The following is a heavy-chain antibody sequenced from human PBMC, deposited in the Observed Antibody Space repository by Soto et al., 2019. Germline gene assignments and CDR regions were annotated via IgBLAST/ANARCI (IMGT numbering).Heavy chain of an antibody. CDR3: ARERYQVISDGMDV. V-gene: IGHV1-2*02. CDR1: GYTFTGYY. J-gene: IGHJ6*02. Sequence: QVQLVQSGAEVKTPGASVRVSCKASGYTFTGYYIHWVREAPGQGLEWMGWINPQTGGTSYGQKFQGRVTLSRDTSLNTAYLELSRLRFDDAAVYFCARERYQVISDGMDVWGQGTTVTVSS. CDR2: INPQTGGT. D-gene: IGHD2-2*01.